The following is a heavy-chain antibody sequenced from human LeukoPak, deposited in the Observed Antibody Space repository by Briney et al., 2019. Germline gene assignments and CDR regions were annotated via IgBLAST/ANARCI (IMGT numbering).Heavy chain of an antibody. V-gene: IGHV3-23*01. D-gene: IGHD3-16*01. Sequence: GRSLRLSCAASGFTFSSYAMSWVRQAPARGLEWVSSLRGGGETFYADSVKGRFTLSRDESRNTVYLQMNNLRVEDTAVYFCAKASWVSSADAVLWGQGTLVTVSS. J-gene: IGHJ4*02. CDR3: AKASWVSSADAVL. CDR2: LRGGGET. CDR1: GFTFSSYA.